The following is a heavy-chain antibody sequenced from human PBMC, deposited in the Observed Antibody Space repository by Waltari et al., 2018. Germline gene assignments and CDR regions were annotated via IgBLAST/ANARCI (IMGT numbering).Heavy chain of an antibody. CDR3: AASPVYDILTGYSYYFDY. CDR1: GYTLTELS. V-gene: IGHV1-24*01. CDR2: FDPEDGET. J-gene: IGHJ4*02. D-gene: IGHD3-9*01. Sequence: KKPGASVKVSCKVSGYTLTELSMHWVRQAPGKGLEWMGGFDPEDGETIYAQKFQGRVTMTEDTSTDTAYMELSSLRSEDTAVYYCAASPVYDILTGYSYYFDYWGQGTLVTVSS.